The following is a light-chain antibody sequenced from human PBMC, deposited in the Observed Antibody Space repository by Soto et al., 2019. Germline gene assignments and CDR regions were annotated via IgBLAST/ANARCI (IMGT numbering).Light chain of an antibody. Sequence: DIQMTQSPSTLSASVGDRVTITCRASQSISSCLAWYQQKPGKDPKLLIYDASSLETGVPSRFSGSGSGTEFTLTISSLQPDDFAAYYCQQYCSYSWTFGQGTKVEIK. J-gene: IGKJ1*01. CDR3: QQYCSYSWT. CDR1: QSISSC. V-gene: IGKV1-5*01. CDR2: DAS.